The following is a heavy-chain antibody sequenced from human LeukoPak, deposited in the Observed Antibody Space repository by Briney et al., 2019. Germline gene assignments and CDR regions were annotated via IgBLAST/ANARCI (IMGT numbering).Heavy chain of an antibody. CDR2: IFYSGST. CDR3: ARQRKYCSSTSCYFGYYGLDV. CDR1: GGSISSGGYY. Sequence: PSQTLSLTCAVSGGSISSGGYYWSWIRRHPGEGLEWIGYIFYSGSTYYNPSLKSRVTISVDTSKNQFSLKLSSVTAADTAVYYCARQRKYCSSTSCYFGYYGLDVWGQGTTVTVSS. D-gene: IGHD2-2*01. V-gene: IGHV4-31*11. J-gene: IGHJ6*02.